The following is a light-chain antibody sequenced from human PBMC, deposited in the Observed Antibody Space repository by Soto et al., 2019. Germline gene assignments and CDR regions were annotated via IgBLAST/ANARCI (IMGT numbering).Light chain of an antibody. CDR2: AAS. CDR1: EDSSND. V-gene: IGKV1-6*01. J-gene: IGKJ1*01. Sequence: AIQMTQSQSSLSASIGDRVTLTCRASEDSSNDLAWYQQKPGKAPKLLIFAASRLESGVPSRFSGSGSGTDFTLTISTLQPEDFATYYCLQDFSYPPTFCQGTQVEFK. CDR3: LQDFSYPPT.